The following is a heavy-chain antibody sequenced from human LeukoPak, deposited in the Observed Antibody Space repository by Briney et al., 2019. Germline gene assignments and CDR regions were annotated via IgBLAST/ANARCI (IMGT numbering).Heavy chain of an antibody. D-gene: IGHD3-10*01. V-gene: IGHV1-2*02. CDR1: GYTFTGYY. CDR3: ARAIDYYGSGSYYNPLDY. Sequence: GASVGLSRKASGYTFTGYYMHWVRQAPGQGLEWMGWINPNSGGTNYAQKGHAEDTKTRDTSISTAYMELSRLRSDDTAVYYCARAIDYYGSGSYYNPLDYWGQGTLVTVSS. J-gene: IGHJ4*02. CDR2: INPNSGGT.